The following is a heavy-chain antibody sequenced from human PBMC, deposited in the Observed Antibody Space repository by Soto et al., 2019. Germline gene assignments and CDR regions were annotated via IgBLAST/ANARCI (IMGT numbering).Heavy chain of an antibody. V-gene: IGHV1-69*01. J-gene: IGHJ4*02. D-gene: IGHD6-19*01. CDR1: GGTFSSYA. CDR2: IIPIFGTA. Sequence: QVQLVQSGAEVKKPGSSVKVSCKASGGTFSSYAISWVRQAPGQGLEWMGGIIPIFGTANYAQKFQGRVTITADESTSTAYMELSSLSSEDTAVYYCARRPTAYSSGWYYFDYWGQGTLVTVSS. CDR3: ARRPTAYSSGWYYFDY.